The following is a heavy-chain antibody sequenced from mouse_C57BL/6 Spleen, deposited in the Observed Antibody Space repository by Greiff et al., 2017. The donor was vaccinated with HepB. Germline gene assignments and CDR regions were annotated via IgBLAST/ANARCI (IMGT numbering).Heavy chain of an antibody. CDR1: GYTFTSYW. J-gene: IGHJ2*01. CDR3: TRRGDYYSNYEDYVDY. Sequence: QVQLQQPGAELVKPGASVKLSCKASGYTFTSYWMQWVKQRPGQGLEWSGEIDPSDSYTNYNQKFKGKATLTVDTSSSTAYMQLSSLTSEDSAVYYCTRRGDYYSNYEDYVDYWGQGTTLTVSS. D-gene: IGHD2-5*01. V-gene: IGHV1-50*01. CDR2: IDPSDSYT.